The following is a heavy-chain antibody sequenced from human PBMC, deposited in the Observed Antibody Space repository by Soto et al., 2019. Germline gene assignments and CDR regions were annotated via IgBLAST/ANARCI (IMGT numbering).Heavy chain of an antibody. J-gene: IGHJ5*02. D-gene: IGHD1-1*01. CDR3: WRNDKTALPPLAA. V-gene: IGHV1-69*06. Sequence: QVHLVQSGAEVKSPGSAVKVSCKVSGAGDTFSNYGLNWFRQAPGQGLEWMGGTIPAFGTANYAQKFQGRVTITADTSTATVYMELSRLRSDDTAVYYCWRNDKTALPPLAAWGQGTLVSVSS. CDR2: TIPAFGTA. CDR1: GAGDTFSNYG.